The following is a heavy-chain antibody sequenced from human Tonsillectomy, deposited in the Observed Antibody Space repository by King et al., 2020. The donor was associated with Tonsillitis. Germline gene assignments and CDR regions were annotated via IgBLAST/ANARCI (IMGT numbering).Heavy chain of an antibody. CDR3: AKRPVVRSYGMDV. CDR1: GFTFDDYA. Sequence: VQLVESGGGLVQPGRSLRLSCVASGFTFDDYAMHWVRQTPGKGLEWGSGISWNSGTIGYADSVKGRFTISRDNARNSLYLQMNSLRPGHTALYYCAKRPVVRSYGMDVWGQGPTVTVSS. J-gene: IGHJ6*02. V-gene: IGHV3-9*01. D-gene: IGHD3-10*01. CDR2: ISWNSGTI.